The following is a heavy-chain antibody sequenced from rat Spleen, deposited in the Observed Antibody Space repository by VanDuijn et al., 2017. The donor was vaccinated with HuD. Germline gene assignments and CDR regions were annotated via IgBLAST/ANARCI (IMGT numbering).Heavy chain of an antibody. V-gene: IGHV5-31*01. CDR2: ISYDGSNT. CDR1: GFTFNNYW. CDR3: ARRGYYGQYFDY. Sequence: EVQLVESGGGLVQPGRSLKLSCVASGFTFNNYWMTWIRQAPGKGLEWVATISYDGSNTYYRDSVKGRFTISRDNAKNTQYLQMDSLRSEDTATYYCARRGYYGQYFDYWGQGVMVTVSS. D-gene: IGHD1-6*01. J-gene: IGHJ2*01.